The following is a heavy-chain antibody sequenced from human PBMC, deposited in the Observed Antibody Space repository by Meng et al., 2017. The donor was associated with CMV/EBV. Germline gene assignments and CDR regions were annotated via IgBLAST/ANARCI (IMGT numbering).Heavy chain of an antibody. Sequence: ISSSSWWSGGRRPPRKGLEWIGEIYHSESTNYNPSLKSRVTISVDKSKNQFSLKLSSVTAADTAVYYCARVRGGMSSSWFVAHWFDPWGQGTLVTVSS. D-gene: IGHD6-13*01. V-gene: IGHV4-4*02. J-gene: IGHJ5*02. CDR2: IYHSEST. CDR3: ARVRGGMSSSWFVAHWFDP. CDR1: ISSSSW.